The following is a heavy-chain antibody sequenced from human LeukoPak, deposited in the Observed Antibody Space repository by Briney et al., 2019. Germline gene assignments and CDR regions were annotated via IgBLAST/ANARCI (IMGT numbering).Heavy chain of an antibody. J-gene: IGHJ4*02. V-gene: IGHV3-23*01. Sequence: GGSLRLSCAASGFTFSSYAMSWVRQAPGKGLEWVSGISGSGGNTYYADSVKGRFTISRDNSKTTLYLQMNSLRAEDTAAYYCAKSPAYGAAAPGDYWGQGTLVTVSS. D-gene: IGHD6-13*01. CDR3: AKSPAYGAAAPGDY. CDR1: GFTFSSYA. CDR2: ISGSGGNT.